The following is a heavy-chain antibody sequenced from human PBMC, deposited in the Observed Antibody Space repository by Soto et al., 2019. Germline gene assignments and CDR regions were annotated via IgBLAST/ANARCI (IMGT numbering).Heavy chain of an antibody. CDR2: ISENGVYT. Sequence: GESLRLSCTASGFTFSTYSMSWVRQAPWEGLEWVSSISENGVYTDYADSVKGRFTISRDNSKNTLYVQMTSLRAEDTAVYYCAKETSPNTYYTFDFWGQGTMVTVS. CDR1: GFTFSTYS. J-gene: IGHJ3*01. CDR3: AKETSPNTYYTFDF. D-gene: IGHD1-26*01. V-gene: IGHV3-23*01.